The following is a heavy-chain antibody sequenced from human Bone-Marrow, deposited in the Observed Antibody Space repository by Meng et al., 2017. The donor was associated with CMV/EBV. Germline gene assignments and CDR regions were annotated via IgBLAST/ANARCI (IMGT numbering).Heavy chain of an antibody. CDR1: GGTFSSYA. D-gene: IGHD2-21*01. CDR2: IIPILGIA. V-gene: IGHV1-69*10. Sequence: SVKVSCKASGGTFSSYAISWVRQAPGQGLEWMGGIIPILGIANYAQKFQGRVTITADKSTSTAYMELSSLRSDDTAVYYCARCCYYGGPDHWGQGTLVTVSS. CDR3: ARCCYYGGPDH. J-gene: IGHJ4*02.